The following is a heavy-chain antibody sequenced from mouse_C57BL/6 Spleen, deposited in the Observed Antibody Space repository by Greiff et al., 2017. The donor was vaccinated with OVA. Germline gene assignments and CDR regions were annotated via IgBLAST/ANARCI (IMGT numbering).Heavy chain of an antibody. CDR3: ARRAYYYGSRDYWYFDV. D-gene: IGHD1-1*01. Sequence: QVTLKVCGPGILQSSQTLSLTCSFSGFSLSTSGMGVSWIRQPSGKGLEWLAHIYWDDDKRYNPSLKSRLTISKDTSRNQVFLKITSVDTADTATYYCARRAYYYGSRDYWYFDVWGTGTTVTVSS. CDR2: IYWDDDK. J-gene: IGHJ1*03. CDR1: GFSLSTSGMG. V-gene: IGHV8-12*01.